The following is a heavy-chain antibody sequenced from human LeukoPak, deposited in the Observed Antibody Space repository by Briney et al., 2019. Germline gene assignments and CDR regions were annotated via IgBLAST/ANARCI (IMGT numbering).Heavy chain of an antibody. CDR1: GFTFSSYG. D-gene: IGHD5-24*01. CDR3: AKGWLQLLRHYFDY. V-gene: IGHV3-23*01. J-gene: IGHJ4*02. CDR2: ISGSGGST. Sequence: GGSLRLSCAASGFTFSSYGMSWVRQAPGKGLEWVSAISGSGGSTYYADSVKGRFTISRDNSKNTLYLQMNSLRAEDTAVYYCAKGWLQLLRHYFDYWGQGTLVTVSS.